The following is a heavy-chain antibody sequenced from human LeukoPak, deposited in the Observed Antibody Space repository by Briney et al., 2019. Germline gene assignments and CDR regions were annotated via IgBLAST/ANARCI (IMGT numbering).Heavy chain of an antibody. CDR2: ISGSGGST. J-gene: IGHJ4*02. V-gene: IGHV3-23*01. CDR1: GLTFSSYA. D-gene: IGHD1-26*01. CDR3: AKGDTTWELPHDY. Sequence: PGGSLTLSCAVSGLTFSSYAMNWVRQAPGKGLEWVSAISGSGGSTYYADSVKGWFTISRDKSKNTLYLQMNSLRAEDTAVYYCAKGDTTWELPHDYWGQGTLVTVSS.